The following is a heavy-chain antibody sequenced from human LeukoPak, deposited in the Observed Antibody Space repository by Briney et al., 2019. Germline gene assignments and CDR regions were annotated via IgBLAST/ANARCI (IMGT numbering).Heavy chain of an antibody. V-gene: IGHV3-9*01. CDR3: ARGPLGRREWLLSLDY. CDR1: GFTFDDYA. Sequence: PGGSLRLSCAASGFTFDDYAMHWVRQAPGKGLEWVSGISWNSGSIGYADSVKGRFTISRDNAKNSLYLQMNSLRAEDTAVYYCARGPLGRREWLLSLDYWGQGTLDTVSS. CDR2: ISWNSGSI. J-gene: IGHJ4*02. D-gene: IGHD3-3*01.